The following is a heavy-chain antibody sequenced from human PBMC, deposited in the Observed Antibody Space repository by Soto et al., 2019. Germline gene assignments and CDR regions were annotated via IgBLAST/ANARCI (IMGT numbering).Heavy chain of an antibody. D-gene: IGHD6-13*01. Sequence: QVQLQESGPGLVKPSETLSLTCTVSVGSISSYYWSWIRQPPGKGLEWIGYIYYSGSTNYNPSLKSRVTISVDTSKNQFSLTLSSVTAADTAVYYCARGMDSSSWYYYYGMDVGGQGTTVTVSS. CDR1: VGSISSYY. CDR3: ARGMDSSSWYYYYGMDV. CDR2: IYYSGST. J-gene: IGHJ6*02. V-gene: IGHV4-59*01.